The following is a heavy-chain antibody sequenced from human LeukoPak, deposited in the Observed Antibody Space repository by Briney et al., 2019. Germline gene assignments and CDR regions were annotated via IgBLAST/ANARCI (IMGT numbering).Heavy chain of an antibody. CDR3: ARSDTATSVIDY. D-gene: IGHD5-18*01. CDR1: GYTFTSYA. CDR2: INAGNGNT. Sequence: ASVKVSCKASGYTFTSYAMHWVRQAPGQRLEWMGWINAGNGNTKYSQEFQGRVTITRDTSASTAYMELSSLRSEDMAVYYCARSDTATSVIDYWGQGTLVTVSS. V-gene: IGHV1-3*03. J-gene: IGHJ4*02.